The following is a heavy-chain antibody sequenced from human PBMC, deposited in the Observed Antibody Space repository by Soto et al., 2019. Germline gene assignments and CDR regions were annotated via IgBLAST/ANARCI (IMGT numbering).Heavy chain of an antibody. J-gene: IGHJ4*02. CDR3: AKALAMTTVTSIDY. Sequence: EVQLLESGGGLVQPGGSLRLSCAASGFTFSSYAMSWVRQAPGKGLEWVSAISGSGGSTYYADSVKGRFTIARDNSKNTLYLQMNSLRAEDTAVYYCAKALAMTTVTSIDYWGQGTLVTVSS. CDR1: GFTFSSYA. V-gene: IGHV3-23*01. D-gene: IGHD4-17*01. CDR2: ISGSGGST.